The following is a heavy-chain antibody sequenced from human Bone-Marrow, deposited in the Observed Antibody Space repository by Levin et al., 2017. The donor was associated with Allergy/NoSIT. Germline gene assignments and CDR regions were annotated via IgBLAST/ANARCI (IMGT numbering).Heavy chain of an antibody. CDR3: ARDHDWFDP. V-gene: IGHV3-15*01. J-gene: IGHJ5*02. CDR1: GFTFTNAW. CDR2: IRSKADGETT. Sequence: GESLKISCAASGFTFTNAWMSWVRQAPGKGLEWVGRIRSKADGETTDYAAPVKGRFSLSRDDSKNTLFLQINSLTTEDTAVYYCARDHDWFDPWGQGTLVTVSS.